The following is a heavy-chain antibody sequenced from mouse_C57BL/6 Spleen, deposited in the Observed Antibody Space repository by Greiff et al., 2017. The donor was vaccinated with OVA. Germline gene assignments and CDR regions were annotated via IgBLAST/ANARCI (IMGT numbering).Heavy chain of an antibody. D-gene: IGHD4-1*01. V-gene: IGHV1-82*01. CDR2: IYPGDGDT. Sequence: VHLVESGPELVKPGASVKISCKASGYAFSSSWMNWVKQRPGTGLEWIGRIYPGDGDTNYNGKFKGKATLTADKSSSTTYKQLSSLTAEDSAVYFCARSSGTGYFDVWGTGTTVTVSS. CDR3: ARSSGTGYFDV. CDR1: GYAFSSSW. J-gene: IGHJ1*03.